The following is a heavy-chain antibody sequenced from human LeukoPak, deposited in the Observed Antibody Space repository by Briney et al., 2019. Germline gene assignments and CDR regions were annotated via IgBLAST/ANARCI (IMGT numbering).Heavy chain of an antibody. D-gene: IGHD1-26*01. CDR1: EFTFSSFW. V-gene: IGHV3-7*01. J-gene: IGHJ4*02. CDR2: IKQDGSEK. Sequence: QAGGPRSPSWAAPEFTFSSFWMSWVRQPPGKGRGWVANIKQDGSEKYYVDSVKGRFTISRDNAKNSLYLQMNSLRAEDTAVYYCARDKSVGASLFDYWGQGTLVTVSS. CDR3: ARDKSVGASLFDY.